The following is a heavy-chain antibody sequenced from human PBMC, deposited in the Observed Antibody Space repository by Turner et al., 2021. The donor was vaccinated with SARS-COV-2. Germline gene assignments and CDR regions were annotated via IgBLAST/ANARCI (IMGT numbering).Heavy chain of an antibody. V-gene: IGHV4-39*01. J-gene: IGHJ6*02. CDR3: ARLVDTLDYYNGMDV. Sequence: QLQLQESGPGLLKPSETLSLTCTVSGGSTSSSSYYWGWIRQPPGKGLEWIGSIYYSGSTYYNPSLKSRVTISVDTSKNQFSLKLSSVTAADTAVYYCARLVDTLDYYNGMDVWGQGTTVTVFS. D-gene: IGHD5-18*01. CDR2: IYYSGST. CDR1: GGSTSSSSYY.